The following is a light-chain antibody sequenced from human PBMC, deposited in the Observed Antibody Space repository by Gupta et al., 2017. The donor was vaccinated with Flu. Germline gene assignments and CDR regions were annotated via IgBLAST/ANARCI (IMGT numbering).Light chain of an antibody. Sequence: QAVATQAPPLTVSPGGTVNLTRGSSTGAVISGNYPYWFKQKPGQAPKTLMYDTTNKYAWTPARFSGSLRGGKAALTLSGEQPEDEAEYFCLLEFYTRRVFGGGTKLTVL. J-gene: IGLJ3*02. V-gene: IGLV7-46*01. CDR3: LLEFYTRRV. CDR1: TGAVISGNY. CDR2: DTT.